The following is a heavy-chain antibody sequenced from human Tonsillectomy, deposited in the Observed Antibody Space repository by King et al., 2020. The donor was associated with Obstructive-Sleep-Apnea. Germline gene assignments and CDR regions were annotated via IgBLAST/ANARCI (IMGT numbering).Heavy chain of an antibody. CDR1: GFTFDDYA. D-gene: IGHD4-17*01. Sequence: VQLVESGGGLVQPGRSLRLSCAASGFTFDDYAMHWVRQAPGKGLEWVSGISWNSGSIGYADSVKGRFTISRDNAKNSLYLQMNSLRAEDTALYYCAKGPSYPVDGDYAFFPFDYWGQGTLVTVSS. V-gene: IGHV3-9*01. CDR3: AKGPSYPVDGDYAFFPFDY. CDR2: ISWNSGSI. J-gene: IGHJ4*02.